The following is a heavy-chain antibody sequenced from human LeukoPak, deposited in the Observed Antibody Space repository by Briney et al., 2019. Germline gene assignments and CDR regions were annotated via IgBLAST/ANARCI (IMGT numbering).Heavy chain of an antibody. D-gene: IGHD4-11*01. V-gene: IGHV3-7*01. Sequence: LGGSLRLSCVASGFTFSNYWMSWVRQAPGKGLEWVANIKQDGSEIYYVDSVKGRFTISRDNAKSSLYLQMNSLRAEDTAMYYCARGVNRPNYYYYGMDVWGQGTTVTVS. CDR2: IKQDGSEI. CDR3: ARGVNRPNYYYYGMDV. CDR1: GFTFSNYW. J-gene: IGHJ6*02.